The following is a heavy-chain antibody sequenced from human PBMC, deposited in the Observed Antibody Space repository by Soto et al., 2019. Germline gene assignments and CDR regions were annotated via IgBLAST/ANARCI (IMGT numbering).Heavy chain of an antibody. V-gene: IGHV3-74*01. CDR2: ISSDGTTT. CDR1: GFNFRKLW. Sequence: EVQLVQSGGGLAQPGKSLRLSCAASGFNFRKLWMHWVRQVPGKGPVWVSYISSDGTTTDYADHVKGRFTISRDNAKDTLYLKMASLSAGDTAVYYCAIQDCTNDVCLEAAVTVGGALESWGQGTLVTVSS. J-gene: IGHJ1*01. D-gene: IGHD2-8*01. CDR3: AIQDCTNDVCLEAAVTVGGALES.